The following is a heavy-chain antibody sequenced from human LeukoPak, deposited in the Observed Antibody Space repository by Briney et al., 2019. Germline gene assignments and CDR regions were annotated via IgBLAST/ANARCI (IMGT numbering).Heavy chain of an antibody. Sequence: PSETLSLTCTVSGGSVSSGGYYWGWIRQPPGKGLEWIVSVYYSGSTYYNPSLRSRVTISVDTSKNQFSLKLSSVTAADTAVYYCARHLYSSGWYYFDYWGQGTLVTVSS. V-gene: IGHV4-39*01. CDR3: ARHLYSSGWYYFDY. J-gene: IGHJ4*02. D-gene: IGHD6-19*01. CDR1: GGSVSSGGYY. CDR2: VYYSGST.